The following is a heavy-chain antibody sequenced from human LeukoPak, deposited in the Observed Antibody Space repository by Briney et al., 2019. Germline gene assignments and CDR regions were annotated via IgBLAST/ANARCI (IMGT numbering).Heavy chain of an antibody. CDR1: GFTFSTYG. Sequence: PGGTLRLSCAASGFTFSTYGMSWVRQAPGKGLEWVSAIGGSGGGTYYADSVKGRFTISRDNSKNTLYLQMNSLRAEDTAVYYCAKGTTFGGVIVANYFDYWGQGTLVTVSS. V-gene: IGHV3-23*01. CDR3: AKGTTFGGVIVANYFDY. D-gene: IGHD3-16*02. J-gene: IGHJ4*02. CDR2: IGGSGGGT.